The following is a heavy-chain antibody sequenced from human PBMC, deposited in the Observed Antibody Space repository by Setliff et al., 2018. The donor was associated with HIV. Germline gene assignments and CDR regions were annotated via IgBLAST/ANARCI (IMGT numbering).Heavy chain of an antibody. V-gene: IGHV5-51*01. D-gene: IGHD6-19*01. CDR1: GYSFTSYW. CDR2: IHPGDSDT. Sequence: GESLKISCKGSGYSFTSYWIGWVRQMPGKGLEWMGTIHPGDSDTRYSPSFQGQVTISADKSISTAYLQWSSLKASDTAMYYCAKHLSPGSGWYSKARGMDVWGQGTTVTVSS. CDR3: AKHLSPGSGWYSKARGMDV. J-gene: IGHJ6*02.